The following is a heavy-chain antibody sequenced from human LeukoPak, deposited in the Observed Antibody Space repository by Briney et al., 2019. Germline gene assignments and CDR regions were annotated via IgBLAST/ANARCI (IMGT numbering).Heavy chain of an antibody. Sequence: ASVKVSCKASGYTFTSYDINWVRQATGQGLEWMGWMNPNSGNTGYAQKFQGRVTMTRNTSISTAYMELSSLRSEDTAVYYYARGIAAAGIPYYYYMDVWGKGTTVTVSS. CDR3: ARGIAAAGIPYYYYMDV. V-gene: IGHV1-8*01. D-gene: IGHD6-13*01. CDR2: MNPNSGNT. CDR1: GYTFTSYD. J-gene: IGHJ6*03.